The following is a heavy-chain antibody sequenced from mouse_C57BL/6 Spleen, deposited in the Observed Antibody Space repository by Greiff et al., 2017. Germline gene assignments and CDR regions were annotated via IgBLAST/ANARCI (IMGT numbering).Heavy chain of an antibody. D-gene: IGHD1-1*01. Sequence: EVKLMESEGGLVQPGSSMKLSCTASGFTFSDYYMAWVRQVPEKGLEWVANINYDGSSTYYLDSLKSRFIISRDNAKNILYLQMSSLKSEDTATYYCARDLYGSSPYYAMGDWGQGTSVTVSS. V-gene: IGHV5-16*01. CDR3: ARDLYGSSPYYAMGD. CDR1: GFTFSDYY. CDR2: INYDGSST. J-gene: IGHJ4*01.